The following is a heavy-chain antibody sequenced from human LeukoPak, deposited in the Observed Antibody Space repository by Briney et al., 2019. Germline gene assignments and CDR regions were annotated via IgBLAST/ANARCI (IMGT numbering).Heavy chain of an antibody. V-gene: IGHV5-51*01. CDR3: ARRGADSRYSVDH. CDR2: IYPGDSDT. D-gene: IGHD3-9*01. Sequence: GESLKISCKGSGYSFTSYWIGWMRQRPGEGLEWMGIIYPGDSDTRYSPSFRGQVTISADKSINTAYLQWSSLEASDTAMYYCARRGADSRYSVDHWGPGTLVTVSS. CDR1: GYSFTSYW. J-gene: IGHJ4*02.